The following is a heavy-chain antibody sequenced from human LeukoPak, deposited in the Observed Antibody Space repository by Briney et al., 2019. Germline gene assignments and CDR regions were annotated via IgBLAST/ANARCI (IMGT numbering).Heavy chain of an antibody. CDR3: ARGLDPDYYYYYMDV. CDR1: GFTFSSYW. D-gene: IGHD5-12*01. V-gene: IGHV3-7*01. CDR2: IKQDGSEK. Sequence: GGSLRLSCAASGFTFSSYWMSWVRQAPGKGLEWVANIKQDGSEKYYMDSVKGRFTISRDNAKNSLYLQMNSLRAEDTAVYYCARGLDPDYYYYYMDVWGKGTTVTVSS. J-gene: IGHJ6*03.